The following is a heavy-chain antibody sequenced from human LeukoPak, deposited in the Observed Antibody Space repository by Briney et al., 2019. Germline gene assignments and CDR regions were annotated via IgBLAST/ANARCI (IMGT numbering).Heavy chain of an antibody. Sequence: GASVKVSCKASGYTFTSRGFSWVRQAPGQGLEWMGWINADNGNTNYAQKLQGRVTMTTDTSTSTAYMGLRSLRSDDTAVYYCARDEISGGWYNHWGQGTLVTVSS. V-gene: IGHV1-18*04. D-gene: IGHD6-19*01. CDR1: GYTFTSRG. CDR2: INADNGNT. CDR3: ARDEISGGWYNH. J-gene: IGHJ4*02.